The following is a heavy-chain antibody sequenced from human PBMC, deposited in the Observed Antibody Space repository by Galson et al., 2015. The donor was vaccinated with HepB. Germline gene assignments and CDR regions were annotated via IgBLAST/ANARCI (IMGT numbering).Heavy chain of an antibody. Sequence: SVKVSCKASGYTFSSYSITWVRQAPGQGLEWMGWISTYNHNTNYARNLQGRVTMTTDTSTSTAYMELSSLRSDDTAVYYCARGALVVVVDGTLNYWFDAWGQGTMVTVSS. CDR2: ISTYNHNT. CDR3: ARGALVVVVDGTLNYWFDA. D-gene: IGHD2-15*01. J-gene: IGHJ5*01. CDR1: GYTFSSYS. V-gene: IGHV1-18*01.